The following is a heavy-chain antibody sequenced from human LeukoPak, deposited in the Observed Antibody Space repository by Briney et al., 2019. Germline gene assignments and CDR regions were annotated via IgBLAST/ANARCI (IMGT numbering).Heavy chain of an antibody. J-gene: IGHJ6*02. CDR2: IPYDGSNK. CDR1: GFTFSSYG. V-gene: IGHV3-30*18. Sequence: GGSLRLSCAASGFTFSSYGMHWVRQAPGKGLEWVAVIPYDGSNKYYADSVKGRFTISRDNSKNTLYLQMNSLRAEDTAVYYCAKVVRGGDFWSGYYYGMDVWGQGTTVTVSS. D-gene: IGHD3-3*01. CDR3: AKVVRGGDFWSGYYYGMDV.